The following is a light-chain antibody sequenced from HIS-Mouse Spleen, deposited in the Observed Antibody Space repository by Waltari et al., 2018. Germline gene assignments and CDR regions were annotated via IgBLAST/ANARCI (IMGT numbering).Light chain of an antibody. V-gene: IGLV2-14*01. J-gene: IGLJ1*01. Sequence: QSALTQPASVSGSPVQSITISCTGTSSAVGGYNYVSWYQQHPGKAPKLMIYEVSNRPSGVSNRFSGSKSGNTASLTISGLQAEDEADYYCSSYTSSSTLNYVFGTGTKVTVL. CDR2: EVS. CDR3: SSYTSSSTLNYV. CDR1: SSAVGGYNY.